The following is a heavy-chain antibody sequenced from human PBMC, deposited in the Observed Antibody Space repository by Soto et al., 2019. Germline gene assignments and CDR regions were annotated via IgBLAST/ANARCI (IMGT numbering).Heavy chain of an antibody. J-gene: IGHJ6*03. CDR3: ARGETDYYYYMDV. CDR2: ISGRGTSP. Sequence: GGSLRLSCTASGFRFSNYAMSWVRQAPGKGLEWVSGISGRGTSPYYADSVKGRFTISRDNSKNTLYLQMNSLRVEDTAVYYCARGETDYYYYMDVWGKRTTVTVSS. CDR1: GFRFSNYA. V-gene: IGHV3-23*01.